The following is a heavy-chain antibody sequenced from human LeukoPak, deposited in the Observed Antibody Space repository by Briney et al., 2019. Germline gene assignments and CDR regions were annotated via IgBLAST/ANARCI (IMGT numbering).Heavy chain of an antibody. CDR3: AREGDSYGYFDY. V-gene: IGHV4-39*07. CDR2: IYHSGST. J-gene: IGHJ4*02. D-gene: IGHD5-18*01. CDR1: GGSISSGSYY. Sequence: SETLSLTCTVSGGSISSGSYYWSWIRQPAGKGLEWIGSIYHSGSTYYNPSLKSRVTISVDMSKNQFSLKLSSVTAADTAVYYCAREGDSYGYFDYWGQGTLVTVSS.